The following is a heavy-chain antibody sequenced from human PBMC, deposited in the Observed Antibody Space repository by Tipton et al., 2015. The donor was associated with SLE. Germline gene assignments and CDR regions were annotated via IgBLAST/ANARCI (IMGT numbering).Heavy chain of an antibody. J-gene: IGHJ3*02. CDR3: ARNPITMVRGVIPGAFDI. D-gene: IGHD3-10*01. Sequence: LRLSCAVYGGSFSGYYWSWIRQPPGKGLEWIGEINHSGNTNYNPSLKSRVTISADTSKNQMSLKMRSVTAADTAVYYCARNPITMVRGVIPGAFDIWGQGTMVTVSS. CDR2: INHSGNT. CDR1: GGSFSGYY. V-gene: IGHV4-34*01.